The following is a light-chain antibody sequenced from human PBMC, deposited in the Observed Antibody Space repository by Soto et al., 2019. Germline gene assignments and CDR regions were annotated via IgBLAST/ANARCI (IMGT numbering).Light chain of an antibody. V-gene: IGLV1-44*01. CDR2: NNS. J-gene: IGLJ2*01. CDR1: SSNIGDNT. CDR3: AAWDDSLNGVV. Sequence: QSVLTQPPSASGTPGQRVTISWSGSSSNIGDNTVNWYQQLPGTAPKLLIYNNSQRPSGVPARFSGSKSGTSASLAISGLQSEDEADYYCAAWDDSLNGVVFGGGTKLTV.